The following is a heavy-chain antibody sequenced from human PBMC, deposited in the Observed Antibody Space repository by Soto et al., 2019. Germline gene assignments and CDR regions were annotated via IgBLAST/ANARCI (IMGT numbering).Heavy chain of an antibody. CDR2: IYSGGST. CDR3: ARVGCSSTSCYHHYYYYGMDV. D-gene: IGHD2-2*01. J-gene: IGHJ6*02. V-gene: IGHV3-53*01. Sequence: PGGSLRLSCAASGFTVSSNYMSWVRQAPGKGLGWVSVIYSGGSTYYADSVKGRFTISRDNSKNTLYLQMNSLRAEDTAVYYCARVGCSSTSCYHHYYYYGMDVWGQGTTVTVSS. CDR1: GFTVSSNY.